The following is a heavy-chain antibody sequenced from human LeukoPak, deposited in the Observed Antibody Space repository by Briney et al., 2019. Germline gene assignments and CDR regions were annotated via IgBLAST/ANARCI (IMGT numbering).Heavy chain of an antibody. Sequence: PGGSLRLSCAASGFTFSTYWMHWVRQAPGKGLVWVSRINTDGSSTSYADSVKGRFTISRDNAKNTLYLQMNSLRAEDTAVYYCARDGAARPPNDAFDIWGQGTMVTVSS. V-gene: IGHV3-74*01. CDR3: ARDGAARPPNDAFDI. CDR1: GFTFSTYW. D-gene: IGHD6-6*01. CDR2: INTDGSST. J-gene: IGHJ3*02.